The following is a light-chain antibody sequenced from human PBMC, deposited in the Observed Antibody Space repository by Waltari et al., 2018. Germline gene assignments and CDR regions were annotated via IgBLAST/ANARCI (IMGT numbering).Light chain of an antibody. J-gene: IGKJ4*01. CDR2: DAS. CDR1: QSVSSN. Sequence: EIVLTQSPATLFLSPGERATLSCRPSQSVSSNLAWYHKKPGQAPRLLVYDASNRATGVPARFSGSGSGTDFTLIISSLEPEDFAVYYCQHRHNWPLAFGGGTKVEIK. CDR3: QHRHNWPLA. V-gene: IGKV3-11*01.